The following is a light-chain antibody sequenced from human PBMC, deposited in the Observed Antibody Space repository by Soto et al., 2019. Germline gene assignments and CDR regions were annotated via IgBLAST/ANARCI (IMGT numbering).Light chain of an antibody. J-gene: IGKJ2*01. CDR2: AAS. CDR3: LQDYNYPYT. CDR1: QGIGND. V-gene: IGKV1-6*01. Sequence: AIQMTQSPSSLSASVGDRVTITCRASQGIGNDLGWYQQKPGKAPKLLIYAASSLHSGVPSRFSGSGSGTDFTLTISTLQPEDFATYHCLQDYNYPYTFGQGTKLEL.